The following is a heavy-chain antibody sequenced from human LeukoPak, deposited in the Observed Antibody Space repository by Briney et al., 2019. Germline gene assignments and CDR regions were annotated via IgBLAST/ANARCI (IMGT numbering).Heavy chain of an antibody. CDR1: GGSISSYY. V-gene: IGHV4-59*12. CDR3: ARDIVATGYYYYGMDV. CDR2: IYYSGST. D-gene: IGHD5-12*01. Sequence: PSETLSLTCTVSGGSISSYYWSWIRQPPGKGLEWIGYIYYSGSTNYNPSLKSRVTISVDTSKNQFSLKLSSVTAADAAVYYCARDIVATGYYYYGMDVWGQGTTVTVSS. J-gene: IGHJ6*02.